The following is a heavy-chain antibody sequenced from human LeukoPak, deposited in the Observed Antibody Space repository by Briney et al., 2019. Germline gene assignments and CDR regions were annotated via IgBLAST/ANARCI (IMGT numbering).Heavy chain of an antibody. J-gene: IGHJ5*02. V-gene: IGHV1-18*01. CDR3: ARAHIVVVPAARSNWFDP. Sequence: ASVKISCKASGYTFTSYGISWVRQAPGQGLEWMRWISAYNDNTNYAQKLQGRVTMTRDTSTSTAYMELRSLRPDDTAVYYCARAHIVVVPAARSNWFDPWGQGTLVTVSS. D-gene: IGHD2-2*01. CDR2: ISAYNDNT. CDR1: GYTFTSYG.